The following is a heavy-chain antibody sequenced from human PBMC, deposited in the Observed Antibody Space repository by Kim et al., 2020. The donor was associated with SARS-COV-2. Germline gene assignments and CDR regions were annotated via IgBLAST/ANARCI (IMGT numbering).Heavy chain of an antibody. CDR3: AKDVRSSWPDYYYYYGMDV. CDR1: GFTFDDYA. Sequence: GGSLRLSCAASGFTFDDYAMHWVRQAPGKGLEWVSGISWNSGSIGYADSVKGRFTISRDNAKNSLYLQMNSLRAEDTALYYCAKDVRSSWPDYYYYYGMDVWGQGTTVTVSS. D-gene: IGHD6-13*01. CDR2: ISWNSGSI. V-gene: IGHV3-9*01. J-gene: IGHJ6*02.